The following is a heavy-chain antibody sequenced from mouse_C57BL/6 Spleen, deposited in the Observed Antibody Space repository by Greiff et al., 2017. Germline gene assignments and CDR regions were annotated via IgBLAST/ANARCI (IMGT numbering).Heavy chain of an antibody. CDR2: INPGSGGT. CDR3: ARWDYGSPWFAY. Sequence: VKLMESGAELVRPGTSVKVSCKASGYAFTNYLIEWVKQRPGQGLEWIGVINPGSGGTNYNEKFKGKATLTADKSSSTAYMQLSSLTSEDSAVYFCARWDYGSPWFAYWGQGTLVTVSA. J-gene: IGHJ3*01. CDR1: GYAFTNYL. V-gene: IGHV1-54*01. D-gene: IGHD1-1*01.